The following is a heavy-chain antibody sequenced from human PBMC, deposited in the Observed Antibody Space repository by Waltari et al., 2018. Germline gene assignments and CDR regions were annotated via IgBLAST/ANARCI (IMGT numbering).Heavy chain of an antibody. D-gene: IGHD3-3*01. V-gene: IGHV2-26*01. J-gene: IGHJ4*02. CDR2: IFSNDEK. Sequence: QVTLKESGPLLVNPTATPTLPCTFPGFSLSHARLDVSWLRQPPGKALEWLAHIFSNDEKPYSTSLKSRLTISKDTSKSQVVLTMTNMDPVDTATYYCARTRVVFGGGGLDYWGQGTLVTVSS. CDR3: ARTRVVFGGGGLDY. CDR1: GFSLSHARLD.